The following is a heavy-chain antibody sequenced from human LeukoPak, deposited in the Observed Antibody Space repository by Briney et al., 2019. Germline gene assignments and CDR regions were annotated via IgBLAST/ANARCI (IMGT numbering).Heavy chain of an antibody. V-gene: IGHV1-2*04. Sequence: ASVEVSCKASGYTFTGYYMHWVRQAPGQGLEWMGWINPNSGGTNYAQKFQGWVTMTRDTSISTAYMELSRLRSDDTAVYYCAGLDHPRTYGDRDGYWGQGTLVTVSS. CDR1: GYTFTGYY. J-gene: IGHJ4*02. CDR2: INPNSGGT. D-gene: IGHD4-17*01. CDR3: AGLDHPRTYGDRDGY.